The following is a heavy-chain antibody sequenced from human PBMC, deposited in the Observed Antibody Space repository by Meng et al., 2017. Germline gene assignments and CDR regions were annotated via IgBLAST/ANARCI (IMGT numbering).Heavy chain of an antibody. V-gene: IGHV3-30*01. D-gene: IGHD3-22*01. CDR2: ISYDGSNK. Sequence: GGSLRLSCAASGFTFSSYAMHWVRQAPGKGLEWVAVISYDGSNKYYADSVKGRFTISRDNSKNTLYLQMNSLRAEDTAVYYCACYSSGYYLPKYDHAFDIWGQGTMVTVSS. CDR1: GFTFSSYA. J-gene: IGHJ3*02. CDR3: ACYSSGYYLPKYDHAFDI.